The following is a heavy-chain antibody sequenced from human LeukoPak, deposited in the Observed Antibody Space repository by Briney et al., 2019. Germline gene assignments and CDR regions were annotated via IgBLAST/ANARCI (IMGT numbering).Heavy chain of an antibody. J-gene: IGHJ4*02. CDR2: IWSDGNIQ. D-gene: IGHD3-22*01. Sequence: GGSLRLSCAASGFTLKSYAMHWVRQAPGKGLEWVSGIWSDGNIQTYADSVKGRFTISRDNSKNTLYLQMNSLRAEDTAVYYCASSSVQTPTHFDYWGQGTLVTVSS. CDR3: ASSSVQTPTHFDY. CDR1: GFTLKSYA. V-gene: IGHV3-33*01.